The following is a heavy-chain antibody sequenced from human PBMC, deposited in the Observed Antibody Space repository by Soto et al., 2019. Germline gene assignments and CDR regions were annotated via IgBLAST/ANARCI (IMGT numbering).Heavy chain of an antibody. Sequence: VASVKVSCKASGYTYMSYSMHWVRQAPGQRLEWMGWINVGNGNTNYAQKLQGRVTMTTDTSTSTAYMELRSLRSDDTAVYYCARDENGYYYDSSGYPQGYWGQGTLVTVSS. V-gene: IGHV1-3*01. D-gene: IGHD3-22*01. CDR3: ARDENGYYYDSSGYPQGY. CDR1: GYTYMSYS. CDR2: INVGNGNT. J-gene: IGHJ4*02.